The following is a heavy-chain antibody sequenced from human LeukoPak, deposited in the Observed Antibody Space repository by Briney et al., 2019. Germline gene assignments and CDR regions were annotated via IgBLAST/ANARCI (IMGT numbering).Heavy chain of an antibody. V-gene: IGHV3-7*05. J-gene: IGHJ4*02. CDR3: AGGTYWYLY. CDR2: IKPDGNEK. Sequence: PGGSLRLSCAASGFTFSTYYMTWVRQAPGKGLEWVAYIKPDGNEKYYVDSVKGRFTISRDNAKNSLYLQMSSLRTDDTAIYYCAGGTYWYLYWGQGTLVTVSS. CDR1: GFTFSTYY. D-gene: IGHD1-14*01.